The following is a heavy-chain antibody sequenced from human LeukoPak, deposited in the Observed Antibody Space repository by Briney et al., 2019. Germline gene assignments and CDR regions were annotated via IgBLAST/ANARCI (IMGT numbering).Heavy chain of an antibody. D-gene: IGHD6-13*01. CDR1: GGSIGSYY. V-gene: IGHV4-4*07. J-gene: IGHJ4*02. CDR3: ARSHRSSWYYFDD. CDR2: IYTSGST. Sequence: SETLSLTCTVSGGSIGSYYWSWIRQPAGKGLEWIGRIYTSGSTNYNPSLKSRFTMSVDTSKNQFSLKLRSVTAADTAVYSCARSHRSSWYYFDDWGQGTLVTVSS.